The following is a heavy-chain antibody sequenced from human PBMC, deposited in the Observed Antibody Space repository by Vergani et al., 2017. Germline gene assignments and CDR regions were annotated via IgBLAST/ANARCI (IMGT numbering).Heavy chain of an antibody. Sequence: VQLVESGGGLVQPGGSLRLSCAASGFTFSSYEMNWVRQAPGKGLEWVAVISYDGSNKYYADSVKGRFTISRDNSKNTLYLQMNSLRAEDTAVYYCAKGGGSYYAFDIWGQGTMVTVSS. V-gene: IGHV3-30*18. J-gene: IGHJ3*02. CDR2: ISYDGSNK. CDR1: GFTFSSYE. D-gene: IGHD1-26*01. CDR3: AKGGGSYYAFDI.